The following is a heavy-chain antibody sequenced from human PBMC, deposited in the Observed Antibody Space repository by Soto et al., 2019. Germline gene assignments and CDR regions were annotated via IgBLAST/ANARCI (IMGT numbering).Heavy chain of an antibody. J-gene: IGHJ6*02. V-gene: IGHV4-38-2*01. D-gene: IGHD6-19*01. CDR1: GYSISSGYY. Sequence: PSETLSLTCAVSGYSISSGYYWGWIRQPPGKGLEWIGSIYHSGSTYYNPSLKSRVTISLDTSKNQISLKLSSVTAADTAVYYCASSPVTGIYYAMDVWGQGTTVTVSS. CDR3: ASSPVTGIYYAMDV. CDR2: IYHSGST.